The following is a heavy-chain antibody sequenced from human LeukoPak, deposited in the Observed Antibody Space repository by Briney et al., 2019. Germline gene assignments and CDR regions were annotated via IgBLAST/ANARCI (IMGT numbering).Heavy chain of an antibody. D-gene: IGHD6-13*01. CDR3: AREVAAAGTHEYYYYGMDV. CDR2: ISAYNGNT. J-gene: IGHJ6*02. V-gene: IGHV1-18*01. CDR1: GGTFSSYA. Sequence: ASVKVSCKASGGTFSSYAISWVRQAPGQGLEWMGWISAYNGNTNYAQKLQGRVTMTTDTSTSTAYMELRSLRSDDTAVYYCAREVAAAGTHEYYYYGMDVWGQGTTVTVSS.